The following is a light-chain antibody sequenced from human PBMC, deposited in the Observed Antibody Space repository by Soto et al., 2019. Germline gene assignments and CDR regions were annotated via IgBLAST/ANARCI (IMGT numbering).Light chain of an antibody. Sequence: DIQMTQSPSPLSASVGDTVAITCRASQGIKNYLAWFQQKPGQAPKSLIYAASTLQSGVPSRFSGSGYGTDFTITIRGLQPEDFATYFCQHYYSFPYAFGLGTKLEI. J-gene: IGKJ2*01. V-gene: IGKV1-16*01. CDR3: QHYYSFPYA. CDR2: AAS. CDR1: QGIKNY.